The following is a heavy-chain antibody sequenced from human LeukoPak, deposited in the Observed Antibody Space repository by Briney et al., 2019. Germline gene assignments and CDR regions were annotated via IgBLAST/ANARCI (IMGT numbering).Heavy chain of an antibody. J-gene: IGHJ5*02. CDR3: AKGASYGSGSYWFDP. CDR2: ISGSGGST. Sequence: GGSLRLSYAASGFTFSSYAMSWVRQAPGKGLEWVSAISGSGGSTYYADSVKGRFTISRDNSKNTLYLQMNSLRDEDTAVYYCAKGASYGSGSYWFDPWGQGTLVTVSS. V-gene: IGHV3-23*01. CDR1: GFTFSSYA. D-gene: IGHD3-10*01.